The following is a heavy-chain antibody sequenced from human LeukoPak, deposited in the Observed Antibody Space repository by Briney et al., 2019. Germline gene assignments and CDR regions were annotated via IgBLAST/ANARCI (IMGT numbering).Heavy chain of an antibody. CDR1: GFTFRNYV. V-gene: IGHV3-30-3*01. CDR3: AREGYYGSGSPPSLDY. D-gene: IGHD3-10*01. CDR2: TSSDLNVK. Sequence: AGGSLRLSCAASGFTFRNYVIHWVRQAPGKGLEWVAVTSSDLNVKLYADSVKGRFTISRDNSRSTLYLQMNSLRPEDTAIYYCAREGYYGSGSPPSLDYWGQGTLVTVSS. J-gene: IGHJ4*02.